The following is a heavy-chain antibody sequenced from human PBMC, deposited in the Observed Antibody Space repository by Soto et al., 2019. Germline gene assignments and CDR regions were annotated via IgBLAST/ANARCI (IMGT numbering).Heavy chain of an antibody. D-gene: IGHD1-1*01. CDR2: ISAHNGNT. CDR1: GYAFTTYG. V-gene: IGHV1-18*01. Sequence: QVHLVQSGAEVKKPGASVKVSCQGSGYAFTTYGITWVRQAPGQGLEWMGWISAHNGNTNYAQKLQGRVTVTRDTSTSTAYLEPRSLRYDDTAVYYFARGRYADYWGQAALVTVSS. J-gene: IGHJ4*02. CDR3: ARGRYADY.